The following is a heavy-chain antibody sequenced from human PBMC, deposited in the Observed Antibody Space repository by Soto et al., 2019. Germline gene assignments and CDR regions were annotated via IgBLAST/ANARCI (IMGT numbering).Heavy chain of an antibody. CDR1: GFTFSSYA. D-gene: IGHD3-22*01. J-gene: IGHJ4*02. Sequence: QVQLVESGGGVVQPGRSLRLSCAASGFTFSSYAMHWVRQAPGNGLEWVAVISYDGSNKYYADSVKGRFTISRDNSKNTLYLQMNSLRAEDTAVYYCARDLPYYYDSSGYGTTDYWGQGTLVTVSS. V-gene: IGHV3-30-3*01. CDR2: ISYDGSNK. CDR3: ARDLPYYYDSSGYGTTDY.